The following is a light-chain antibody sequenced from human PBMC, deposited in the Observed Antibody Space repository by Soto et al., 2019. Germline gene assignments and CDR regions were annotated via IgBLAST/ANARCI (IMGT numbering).Light chain of an antibody. CDR3: QHYNTPIT. CDR1: QSISSW. V-gene: IGKV1-5*01. J-gene: IGKJ5*01. CDR2: DAS. Sequence: DIQMTQSPSTLSASVGDRVTIPCRASQSISSWLAWYQQKPGKAPKLLIYDASSLESGVPSRFSGSGSGTEFTLTISSLQPDDFATYYCQHYNTPITFGQGTRLEIK.